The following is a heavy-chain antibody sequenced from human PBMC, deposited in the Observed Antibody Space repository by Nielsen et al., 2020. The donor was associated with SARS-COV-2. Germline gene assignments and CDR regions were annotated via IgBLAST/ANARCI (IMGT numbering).Heavy chain of an antibody. J-gene: IGHJ4*02. CDR1: GGSISSGGYY. CDR3: ARATIFGVVIGFGFFDY. V-gene: IGHV4-61*08. CDR2: IYYSGST. D-gene: IGHD3-3*01. Sequence: SETLSLTCTVSGGSISSGGYYWSWIRQHPGKGLEWIGYIYYSGSTNYNPSLKSRVTISVDTSKNQFSLKLSSVTAADTAVYYCARATIFGVVIGFGFFDYWGRGTLVTVSS.